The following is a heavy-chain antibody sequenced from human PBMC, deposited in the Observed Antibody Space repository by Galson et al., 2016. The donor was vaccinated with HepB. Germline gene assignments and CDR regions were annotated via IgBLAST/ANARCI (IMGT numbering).Heavy chain of an antibody. Sequence: SLRLSCAASGFTFSSYAMSWVRQAPGKGLEWISSISGSGQNTYYRDSVEGRFTSSRDNSKNTLYLQMDSLRAEDTATYFCARVGPSGYFFYSWGQGALVIVSS. J-gene: IGHJ4*02. CDR2: ISGSGQNT. D-gene: IGHD3-22*01. CDR3: ARVGPSGYFFYS. V-gene: IGHV3-23*01. CDR1: GFTFSSYA.